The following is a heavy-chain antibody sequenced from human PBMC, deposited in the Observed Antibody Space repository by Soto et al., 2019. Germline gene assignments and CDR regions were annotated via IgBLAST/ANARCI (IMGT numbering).Heavy chain of an antibody. V-gene: IGHV4-30-4*01. CDR2: IYYSGST. J-gene: IGHJ4*02. CDR1: GGSISSGDYY. CDR3: ARGKRNRLYYFDY. Sequence: PSETLSLTCTVSGGSISSGDYYWSWIRQPPGKGLEWIGYIYYSGSTYYNPSLKSRVTISVDTSKNQFSLKLSSVTAADTAVYYCARGKRNRLYYFDYWGQGTLVTVSS.